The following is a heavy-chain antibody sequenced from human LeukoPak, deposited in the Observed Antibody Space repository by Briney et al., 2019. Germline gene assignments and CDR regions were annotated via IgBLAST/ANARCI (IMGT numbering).Heavy chain of an antibody. J-gene: IGHJ4*02. Sequence: SETLSLTCTVSGGSISSYYWSWIRQPSGKGLEWIGYIYYSGSTYYNPSLKSRVTISVDTSKNQFSLNLSSVTAADTAVYYCARAGYSSGWYYFDYWGQGTLVTVSS. CDR3: ARAGYSSGWYYFDY. D-gene: IGHD6-19*01. V-gene: IGHV4-59*01. CDR2: IYYSGST. CDR1: GGSISSYY.